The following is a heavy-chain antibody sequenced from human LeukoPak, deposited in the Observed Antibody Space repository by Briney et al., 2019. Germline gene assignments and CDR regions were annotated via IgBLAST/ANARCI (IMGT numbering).Heavy chain of an antibody. Sequence: GGSLRLSCAASGFTFSSFGMNWVRQAPGKGLEWVTFIRYDGIAIQYADSVKGRFTISRDNFKNTLSLQMNGLRVEDTALYYCVNSGFDPWGQGTLVTVSS. J-gene: IGHJ5*02. CDR2: IRYDGIAI. CDR1: GFTFSSFG. D-gene: IGHD3-10*01. V-gene: IGHV3-30*02. CDR3: VNSGFDP.